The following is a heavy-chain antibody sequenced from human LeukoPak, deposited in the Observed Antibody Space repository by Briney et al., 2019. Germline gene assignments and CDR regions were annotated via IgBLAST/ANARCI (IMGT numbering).Heavy chain of an antibody. J-gene: IGHJ4*02. CDR2: ISGSGSNT. CDR3: ETSIKATTVGFDY. CDR1: GFTFSSYA. Sequence: PGGSLRLSCAASGFTFSSYAMSWVRQAPGKGLEWVSGISGSGSNTYNADSVKGRFTISRDNSKNTLYLQMNSFRAEATSVYSFETSIKATTVGFDYWGQGTLVTVSS. V-gene: IGHV3-23*01. D-gene: IGHD5-12*01.